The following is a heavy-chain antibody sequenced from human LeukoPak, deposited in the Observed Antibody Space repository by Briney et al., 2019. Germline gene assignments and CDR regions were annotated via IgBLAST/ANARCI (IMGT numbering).Heavy chain of an antibody. CDR3: AKGAYSSGWD. J-gene: IGHJ4*02. Sequence: GGSLRLSCAASGFTFSSYSMNWVRQAPGKGLEWVSAISGSGGSTYYADSVKGRFTISRDNSKNTLDLQMNSLRVEDTAVYYCAKGAYSSGWDWGQGTLVTVSS. D-gene: IGHD6-19*01. V-gene: IGHV3-23*01. CDR1: GFTFSSYS. CDR2: ISGSGGST.